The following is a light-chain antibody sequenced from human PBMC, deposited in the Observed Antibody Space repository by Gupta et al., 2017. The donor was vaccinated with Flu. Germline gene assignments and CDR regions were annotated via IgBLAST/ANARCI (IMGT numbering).Light chain of an antibody. Sequence: QSGLPQPPSVSGAPGQRLTIPCTGSSSNLGAGYDVHGYQHLPGKAPKLLLYGNNHRPSGVPDRFSGSKSGNSASLAITGLQAEEEADYFCQSYDSSLSGSVFGGGTKLTVL. J-gene: IGLJ3*02. CDR1: SSNLGAGYD. V-gene: IGLV1-40*01. CDR3: QSYDSSLSGSV. CDR2: GNN.